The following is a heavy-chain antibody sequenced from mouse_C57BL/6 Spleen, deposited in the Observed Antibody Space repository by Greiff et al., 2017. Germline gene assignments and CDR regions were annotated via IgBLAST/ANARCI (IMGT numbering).Heavy chain of an antibody. CDR1: GYTFTSYW. CDR2: IDPSDSYT. CDR3: ARTWNYFDY. V-gene: IGHV1-59*01. J-gene: IGHJ2*01. Sequence: QVQLQQPGAELVRPGTSVKLSCKASGYTFTSYWMHWVKQRPGQGLEWIGVIDPSDSYTNYNQKFKGKATLTVDTSSSTAYMQLSSQASEVSAVYYCARTWNYFDYWGQGTTLTVSS.